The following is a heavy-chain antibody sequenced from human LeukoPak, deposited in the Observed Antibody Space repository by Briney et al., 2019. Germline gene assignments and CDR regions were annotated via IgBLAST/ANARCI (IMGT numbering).Heavy chain of an antibody. J-gene: IGHJ4*02. CDR3: ARDPAYSSSSGSLLRDY. CDR1: GYTFTSYY. CDR2: INPSGGST. Sequence: ASVKVSCKASGYTFTSYYMHWVRQAPGQGLEWMGIINPSGGSTSYAQKFQGRVTMTRDTSTSTVYMELSGLRSEDTAVYYCARDPAYSSSSGSLLRDYWGQGTLVTVSS. V-gene: IGHV1-46*03. D-gene: IGHD6-6*01.